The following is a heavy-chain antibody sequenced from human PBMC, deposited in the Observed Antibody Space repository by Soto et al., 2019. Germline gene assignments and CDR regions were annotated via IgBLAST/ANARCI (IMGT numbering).Heavy chain of an antibody. CDR1: GGSFSGYY. CDR2: INHSGST. D-gene: IGHD3-10*01. CDR3: ARERSGPSYYYYYYMDV. Sequence: PSETLSLTCAVYGGSFSGYYWSWIRQPPGKGLEWIGEINHSGSTNYNPSLKSRGTISVDTSKNQFSLKLSSVPAADTAVYYCARERSGPSYYYYYYMDVWGKGTTVTVSS. V-gene: IGHV4-34*01. J-gene: IGHJ6*03.